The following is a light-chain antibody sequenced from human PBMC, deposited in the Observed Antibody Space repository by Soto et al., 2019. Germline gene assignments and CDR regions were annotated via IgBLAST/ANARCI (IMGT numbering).Light chain of an antibody. Sequence: DIQMTQSPSPLSASVGDRVTIPCRASQSISSWLAWYQQKAGKAPKLLIYKASSLESGVPSRFSGSGSGTEFTLTISSLQPDDFATYYCQQHNSYPITFGQGTRLEIK. CDR1: QSISSW. CDR2: KAS. V-gene: IGKV1-5*03. J-gene: IGKJ5*01. CDR3: QQHNSYPIT.